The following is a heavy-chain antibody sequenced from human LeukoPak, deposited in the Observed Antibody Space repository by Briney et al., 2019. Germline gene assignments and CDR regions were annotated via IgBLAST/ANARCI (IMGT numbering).Heavy chain of an antibody. CDR1: GGSLSSYY. J-gene: IGHJ4*02. CDR2: IYYCGST. D-gene: IGHD3-10*01. V-gene: IGHV4-59*01. Sequence: SETLSLTCPVSGGSLSSYYWSWIRQPPGKGLEWIGYIYYCGSTNYNPSLKSRVTISVDTSKNQFSLKLSSVTAADTAVYYCARGVPGAYFDYWGQGTLVTVSS. CDR3: ARGVPGAYFDY.